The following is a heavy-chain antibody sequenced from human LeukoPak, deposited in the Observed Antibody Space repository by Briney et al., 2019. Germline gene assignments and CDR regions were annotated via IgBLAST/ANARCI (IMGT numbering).Heavy chain of an antibody. D-gene: IGHD3-10*02. V-gene: IGHV3-21*01. CDR3: AELGITMIGGV. J-gene: IGHJ6*04. CDR2: ISSSSSYI. CDR1: RFTFRSYS. Sequence: PGGSLRLNCAASRFTFRSYSMNWVRQAPGKGLEWVSSISSSSSYIYDADSVKGRFTISRDNAKNSLYLQMNSLRAEDTAVYYCAELGITMIGGVWGKGTTVTISP.